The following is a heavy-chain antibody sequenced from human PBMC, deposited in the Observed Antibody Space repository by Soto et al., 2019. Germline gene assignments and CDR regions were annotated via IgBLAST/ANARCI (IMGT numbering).Heavy chain of an antibody. CDR3: ATAEFKDFWSGYPNWFDP. CDR2: FDPEDGET. CDR1: GYTLTELS. Sequence: ASVKVSCKVSGYTLTELSMHWVRQAPGKGLEWMGGFDPEDGETIYAQKFQGRVTMTEDTSTDTAYMELGSLRSEDTAVYYCATAEFKDFWSGYPNWFDPWGQGTLVTVSS. J-gene: IGHJ5*02. V-gene: IGHV1-24*01. D-gene: IGHD3-3*01.